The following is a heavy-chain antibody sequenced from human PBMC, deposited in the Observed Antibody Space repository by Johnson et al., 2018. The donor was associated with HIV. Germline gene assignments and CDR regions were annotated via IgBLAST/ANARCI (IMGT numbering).Heavy chain of an antibody. Sequence: QMMLVESGGGLVKPGGSLRLSCAASGFSFSDYYMSWIRQAPGKGPEWVSYISSSGSTVYYADSVKGRFTISRDNSKNTLYLQMNSLRAEDTAVYYCAREGGYSGYEGVGHTNDAFDIWGQGTMVTVSS. D-gene: IGHD5-12*01. J-gene: IGHJ3*02. CDR3: AREGGYSGYEGVGHTNDAFDI. V-gene: IGHV3-11*01. CDR1: GFSFSDYY. CDR2: ISSSGSTV.